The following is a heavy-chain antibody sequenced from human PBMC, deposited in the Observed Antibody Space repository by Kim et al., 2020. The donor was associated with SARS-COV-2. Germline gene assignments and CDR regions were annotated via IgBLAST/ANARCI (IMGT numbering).Heavy chain of an antibody. CDR3: ARDYIYPGIAVAGRGSAPDY. V-gene: IGHV3-11*01. CDR2: ISSSGSTI. D-gene: IGHD6-19*01. CDR1: GFTFSDYY. Sequence: GGSLRLSCAASGFTFSDYYMSWIRQAPGKGLECVSYISSSGSTIYYADSVKGRFTISRDNAKNSLYLQMNSLRAEDTAVYYCARDYIYPGIAVAGRGSAPDYWGQGTLVTVSS. J-gene: IGHJ4*02.